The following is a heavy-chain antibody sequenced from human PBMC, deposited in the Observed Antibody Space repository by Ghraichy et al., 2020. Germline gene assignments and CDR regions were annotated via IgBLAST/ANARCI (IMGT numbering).Heavy chain of an antibody. CDR2: ISGSGGST. J-gene: IGHJ6*02. V-gene: IGHV3-23*01. Sequence: GGSLRLSCAASGFTFSSYAMSWVRQAPGKGLEWVSAISGSGGSTYYADSVKGRFTISRDNSKNTLYLQMNSLRAEDTAVYYCAKDPESGGLRYFDWYYYGMDVWGQGTTVTVSS. D-gene: IGHD3-9*01. CDR3: AKDPESGGLRYFDWYYYGMDV. CDR1: GFTFSSYA.